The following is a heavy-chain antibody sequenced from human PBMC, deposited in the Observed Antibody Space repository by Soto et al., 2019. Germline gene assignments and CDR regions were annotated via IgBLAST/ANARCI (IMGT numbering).Heavy chain of an antibody. CDR2: INPNSGGT. CDR3: ARARIAAAGRHWYFDL. D-gene: IGHD6-13*01. J-gene: IGHJ2*01. CDR1: GYTFTGYY. V-gene: IGHV1-2*04. Sequence: QVQLVQSGAEVKKPGASVKVSCKASGYTFTGYYMHWVRQAPGQGLEWMGWINPNSGGTNYAQKFQGWVTMTRDTSISTAYTELSRLRSDDTAVYYCARARIAAAGRHWYFDLWGRGTLVTVSS.